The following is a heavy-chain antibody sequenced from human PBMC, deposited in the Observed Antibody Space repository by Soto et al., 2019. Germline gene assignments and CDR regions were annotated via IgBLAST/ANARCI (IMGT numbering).Heavy chain of an antibody. CDR1: GLTFSRYA. D-gene: IGHD4-17*01. V-gene: IGHV3-23*01. Sequence: EEQLLESGGGLVQPGGSLRLSCAASGLTFSRYAMSWVRQAPGKGLEWVSIINPSGDITYYGDSVKGRFTISRDNSKNTLSLQLNSLRAEDTAVYYRAKSLRPSALTTYSFDPRGQGTLVTVSS. J-gene: IGHJ5*02. CDR2: INPSGDIT. CDR3: AKSLRPSALTTYSFDP.